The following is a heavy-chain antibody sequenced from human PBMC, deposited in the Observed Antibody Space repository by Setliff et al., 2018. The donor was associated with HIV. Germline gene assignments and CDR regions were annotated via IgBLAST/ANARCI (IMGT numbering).Heavy chain of an antibody. V-gene: IGHV4-34*01. J-gene: IGHJ6*03. CDR2: INHSGST. CDR1: GGSFSGYY. CDR3: ARGSRQLTIFGVVFKTNYYFMDV. Sequence: SETLSLTCAVYGGSFSGYYWSWIRQPPGKGLKWIGEINHSGSTNYNPSLKSRVTISVDTSKNQFSLTLNSVTAADTAVYYCARGSRQLTIFGVVFKTNYYFMDVWGKGTAVTVSS. D-gene: IGHD3-3*01.